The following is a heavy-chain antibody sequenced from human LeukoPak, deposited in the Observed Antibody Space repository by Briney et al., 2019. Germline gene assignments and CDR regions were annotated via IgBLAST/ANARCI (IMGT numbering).Heavy chain of an antibody. CDR1: GGSFSGYY. V-gene: IGHV4-34*01. J-gene: IGHJ4*02. CDR3: ARGSSWLRRPFDY. Sequence: SETLSLTCAVYGGSFSGYYWSWIRQPPGKGLEWIGEINHSGSTNYNPSLKSRVTISVDTSKNQFSLKLSSATAADTAVYYCARGSSWLRRPFDYWGQGTLVTVSS. CDR2: INHSGST. D-gene: IGHD6-13*01.